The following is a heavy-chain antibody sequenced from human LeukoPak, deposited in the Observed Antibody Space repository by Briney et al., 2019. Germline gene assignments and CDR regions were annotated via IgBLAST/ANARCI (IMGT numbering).Heavy chain of an antibody. CDR3: ARAVQYCTNGVCFRPYYFDY. CDR1: GGSISSYY. D-gene: IGHD2-8*01. CDR2: IYNSGST. J-gene: IGHJ4*02. V-gene: IGHV4-4*07. Sequence: SETLSLTCTVSGGSISSYYWSWIRQSAGKGLEWIGRIYNSGSTNYNPSLKSRVTMSVDTSKNQFSLKLNSVTAADTAVYYCARAVQYCTNGVCFRPYYFDYWGQGTLVTVSS.